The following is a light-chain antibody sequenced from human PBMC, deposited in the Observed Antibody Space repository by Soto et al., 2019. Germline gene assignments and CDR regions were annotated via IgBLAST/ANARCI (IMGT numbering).Light chain of an antibody. Sequence: EIVLTQSPATLSLSPGERATLSCRASQSVSSYLAWYQQKPGQAPRFLIYDASNRATGIPARFSGSGSGTEFTLTISDVQPEDFALYYCHQRQSWPRTFGQGTKVDIK. J-gene: IGKJ1*01. CDR3: HQRQSWPRT. V-gene: IGKV3-11*01. CDR1: QSVSSY. CDR2: DAS.